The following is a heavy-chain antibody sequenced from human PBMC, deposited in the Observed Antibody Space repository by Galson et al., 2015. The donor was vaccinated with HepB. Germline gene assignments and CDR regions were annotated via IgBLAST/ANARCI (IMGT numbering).Heavy chain of an antibody. CDR1: GGTFSSYA. D-gene: IGHD2-15*01. Sequence: SVKVSCKASGGTFSSYAISWVRQAPGQGLEWMGGIIPIFGTANYAQKFQGRVTITADESTSTAYMELSSLRSEDTAVYYCARVGTPLVVVAARLGSYYYYGMDVWGQGTTVTVSS. J-gene: IGHJ6*02. CDR2: IIPIFGTA. V-gene: IGHV1-69*13. CDR3: ARVGTPLVVVAARLGSYYYYGMDV.